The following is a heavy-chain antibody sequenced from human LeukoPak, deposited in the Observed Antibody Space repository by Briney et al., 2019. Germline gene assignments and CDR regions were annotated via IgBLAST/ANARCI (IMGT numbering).Heavy chain of an antibody. D-gene: IGHD1-1*01. J-gene: IGHJ4*02. Sequence: PTGGSLRLSCTASGFSFSSIYMNWVRQSPGEGLEWVSVIYSDGTTYYADSVKGRFPILRGDSKNKLYFHMNSRRCEDTAVFSCARPPNWRFDHWGRGHLVPVSS. CDR1: GFSFSSIY. CDR3: ARPPNWRFDH. V-gene: IGHV3-53*01. CDR2: IYSDGTT.